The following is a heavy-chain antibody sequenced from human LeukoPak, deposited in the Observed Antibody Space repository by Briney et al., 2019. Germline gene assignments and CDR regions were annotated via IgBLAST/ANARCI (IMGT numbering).Heavy chain of an antibody. J-gene: IGHJ4*02. CDR1: GYTFTSYG. CDR3: ATLGYSSGWYKDY. D-gene: IGHD6-19*01. CDR2: ISAYNGNT. V-gene: IGHV1-18*01. Sequence: GASVKVSCKASGYTFTSYGISWVRQAPGQGLEWMGWISAYNGNTIYAQKFQGRVTMTEDTSTDTAYMELSSLRSEDTAVYYCATLGYSSGWYKDYWGQGTLVTVSS.